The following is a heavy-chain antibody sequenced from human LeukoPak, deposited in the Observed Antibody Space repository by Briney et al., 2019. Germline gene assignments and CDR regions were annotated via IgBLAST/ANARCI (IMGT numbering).Heavy chain of an antibody. J-gene: IGHJ3*02. Sequence: GASVKVSCKASGGTFSSYAISWVRQAPGQGLKWMGWIIPIFGTANYAQKFQGRVTITTDDSTSTAYMEPSSLRSEDTAVYYCASQRCPVIYSGSPGAFDIWGQGTMVTVSS. CDR1: GGTFSSYA. CDR3: ASQRCPVIYSGSPGAFDI. V-gene: IGHV1-69*05. D-gene: IGHD1-26*01. CDR2: IIPIFGTA.